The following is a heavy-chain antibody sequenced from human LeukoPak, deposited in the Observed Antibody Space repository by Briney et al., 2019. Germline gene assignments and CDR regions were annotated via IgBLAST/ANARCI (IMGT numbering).Heavy chain of an antibody. CDR1: GFTFSHYG. CDR2: IWYDGSDK. Sequence: PGRSLRLSCAASGFTFSHYGMHWVRQAPGKGLEWVAFIWYDGSDKYYADSVKGRFTISRDNSKNTLYLQMNSLRAEDTAVYYCAPGGDGYNPAYFQHWGQGTLVTVSS. J-gene: IGHJ1*01. D-gene: IGHD5-24*01. V-gene: IGHV3-30*02. CDR3: APGGDGYNPAYFQH.